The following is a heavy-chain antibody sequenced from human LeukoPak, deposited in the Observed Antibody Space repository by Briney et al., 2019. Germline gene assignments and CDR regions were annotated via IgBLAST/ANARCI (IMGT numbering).Heavy chain of an antibody. CDR3: AREAPGIVGATYDY. CDR1: GFTFSSYG. Sequence: GRSLRLSCAASGFTFSSYGMHWVRQAPGKGLEWVAVISYDGSNKYYADSVKGRFTISRDNSKNTLYLQMNSLRAEDTAVYYCAREAPGIVGATYDYWGQGTLVTVSS. V-gene: IGHV3-30*03. D-gene: IGHD1-26*01. J-gene: IGHJ4*02. CDR2: ISYDGSNK.